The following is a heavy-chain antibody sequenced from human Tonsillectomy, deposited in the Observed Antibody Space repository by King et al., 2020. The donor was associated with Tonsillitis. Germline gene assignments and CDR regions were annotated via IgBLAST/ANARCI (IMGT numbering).Heavy chain of an antibody. CDR3: ARENYYYGSGSYYKGRTENYSGMAV. V-gene: IGHV3-74*01. D-gene: IGHD3-10*01. Sequence: VQLVESGGGLVQPGGSLRLSCAASGFTFSSYWMNWVRQAPGKGLVWVSSINSDGSSTSYADSVKGRFTISRENAKNTSSLQMNSVRAEDTAVYYWARENYYYGSGSYYKGRTENYSGMAVWGQGTTVTVSS. J-gene: IGHJ6*02. CDR1: GFTFSSYW. CDR2: INSDGSST.